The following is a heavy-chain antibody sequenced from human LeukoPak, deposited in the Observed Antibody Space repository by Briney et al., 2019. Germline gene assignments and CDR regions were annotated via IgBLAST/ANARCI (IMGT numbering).Heavy chain of an antibody. CDR1: GFTFDDYG. J-gene: IGHJ6*03. V-gene: IGHV3-20*04. CDR3: AREVPGDYGDYEGYYYYMDV. CDR2: INWNGGST. D-gene: IGHD4-17*01. Sequence: GGSLRLSCAASGFTFDDYGMSWVRQAPGKGLEWVSGINWNGGSTGYADSVKGRFTISRDNAKNPLYPQMNSLGAEDTALYYCAREVPGDYGDYEGYYYYMDVWGKGTTVTVSS.